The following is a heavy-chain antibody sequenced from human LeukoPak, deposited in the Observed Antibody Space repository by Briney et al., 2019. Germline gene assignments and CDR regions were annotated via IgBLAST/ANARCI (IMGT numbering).Heavy chain of an antibody. D-gene: IGHD2-2*02. CDR3: AKVLGDIVVVPAAIREDY. CDR1: GFTFSSHA. CDR2: ISGSGGST. J-gene: IGHJ4*02. V-gene: IGHV3-23*01. Sequence: GGSLRLSCAASGFTFSSHAMSWVRQAPGKGLEWVSAISGSGGSTYYADSVKGRFTISRDNSKNTLYLQMNSLRAEDTAVYYCAKVLGDIVVVPAAIREDYWGQGTLVTVSS.